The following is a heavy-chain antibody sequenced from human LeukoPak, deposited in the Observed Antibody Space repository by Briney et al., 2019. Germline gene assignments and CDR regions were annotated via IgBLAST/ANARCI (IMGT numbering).Heavy chain of an antibody. V-gene: IGHV3-23*01. D-gene: IGHD2-2*02. CDR3: AKDVGYCSSTSCYIFDY. CDR2: ISGSGGST. Sequence: GGSLRLSCAASGFTFSSYAMSRVRQAPGKGLEWVSAISGSGGSTYYADSVKGRFTISRDNSKNTLYLQMNSLRAEDTAVYYCAKDVGYCSSTSCYIFDYWGQGTLVTASS. CDR1: GFTFSSYA. J-gene: IGHJ4*02.